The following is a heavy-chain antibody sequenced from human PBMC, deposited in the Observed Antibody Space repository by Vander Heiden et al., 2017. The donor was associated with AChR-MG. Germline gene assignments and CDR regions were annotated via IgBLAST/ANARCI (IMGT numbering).Heavy chain of an antibody. J-gene: IGHJ6*03. Sequence: EVQLVESGGGLVQPGGSLRLSCAASGFTFSSYSMNWVSQAPGKGLEWVSYISSSSSTIYYADSVKGRFTISRDNAKNSLYLQMNSLRDEDTAVYYCARDSHYDFWSGYSDYYYYYYMDVWGKGTTVTVSS. CDR2: ISSSSSTI. CDR1: GFTFSSYS. CDR3: ARDSHYDFWSGYSDYYYYYYMDV. D-gene: IGHD3-3*01. V-gene: IGHV3-48*02.